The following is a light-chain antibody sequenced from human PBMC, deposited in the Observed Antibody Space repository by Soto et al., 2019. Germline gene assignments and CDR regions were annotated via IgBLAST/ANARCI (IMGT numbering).Light chain of an antibody. J-gene: IGKJ2*01. Sequence: EIVMTQSPATLSVSPGERATLSCRASQSISTELAWYQQKPGQPPRLLIYSASTRATGVPARFPGSGSGSEFTLTISGLQSEDFAVYYCQKGHNWHITFGQGTRLEI. CDR1: QSISTE. CDR2: SAS. CDR3: QKGHNWHIT. V-gene: IGKV3-15*01.